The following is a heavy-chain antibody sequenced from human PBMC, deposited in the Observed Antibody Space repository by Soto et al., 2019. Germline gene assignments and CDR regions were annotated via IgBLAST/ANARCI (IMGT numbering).Heavy chain of an antibody. CDR3: ARQVRYCRGHGCPNLFDP. Sequence: QITLKESGPTLVKPTQTLTLTCTFSGFSLSTSGVGVGWIRQPPGKALEWLALIYWDDDKRYSPSLKTRLSITKCXXKXQXXVTMTNRDPVDTAIYYCARQVRYCRGHGCPNLFDPWGHGTLVTVSS. V-gene: IGHV2-5*02. D-gene: IGHD2-15*01. J-gene: IGHJ5*02. CDR1: GFSLSTSGVG. CDR2: IYWDDDK.